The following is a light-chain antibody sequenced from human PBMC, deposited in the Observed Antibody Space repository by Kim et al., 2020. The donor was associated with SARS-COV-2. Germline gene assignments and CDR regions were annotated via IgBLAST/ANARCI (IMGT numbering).Light chain of an antibody. J-gene: IGLJ2*01. CDR3: QAWDLGTVF. Sequence: SYELTQPLSVSVSPGQTASLTCSGHNLGNKYVCWYQQKPGQSPLLLIYQDTSRPSGIPERFSGSNSGYTATLTISGTQAVDEADYFCQAWDLGTVFFVGG. CDR2: QDT. CDR1: NLGNKY. V-gene: IGLV3-1*01.